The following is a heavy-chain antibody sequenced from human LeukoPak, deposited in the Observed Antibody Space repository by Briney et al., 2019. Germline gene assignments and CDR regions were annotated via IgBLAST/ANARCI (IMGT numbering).Heavy chain of an antibody. J-gene: IGHJ4*02. Sequence: SETLSLTCTVSGGSISSSSYSWGWIRQPPGKGLEWIGNIYYSGNTYYNPSLKSRVTISVDTSKNQFSLKLSSVTAPDTAVYYCARGRVSSSSWYRGVYYFDYWGQGTLVTVSS. CDR2: IYYSGNT. CDR3: ARGRVSSSSWYRGVYYFDY. CDR1: GGSISSSSYS. D-gene: IGHD6-13*01. V-gene: IGHV4-39*01.